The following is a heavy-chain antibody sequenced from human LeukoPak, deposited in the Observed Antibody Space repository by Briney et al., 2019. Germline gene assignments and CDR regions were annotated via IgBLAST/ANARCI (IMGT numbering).Heavy chain of an antibody. CDR2: IYTSGST. J-gene: IGHJ4*02. CDR1: GGSISSYY. D-gene: IGHD4-17*01. Sequence: SETLSLTCTVSGGSISSYYWSWIRRPAGKGLEWIGRIYTSGSTNYNPSLKSRVTMSVDTSKNQFSLKLSSVTAADTAVYYCARDFRLYGDYYYFDYWGQGTLVTVSS. CDR3: ARDFRLYGDYYYFDY. V-gene: IGHV4-4*07.